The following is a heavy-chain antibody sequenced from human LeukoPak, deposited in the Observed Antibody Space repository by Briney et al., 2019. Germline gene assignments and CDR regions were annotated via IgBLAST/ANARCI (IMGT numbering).Heavy chain of an antibody. CDR3: ARVYSSGWYEYYYYFMDV. V-gene: IGHV1-2*02. CDR2: INPNSGGT. Sequence: ASVKVSCKASGCTFTGYYMHWVRQAPGQGLEWMGWINPNSGGTNYAQKLQGRVTMTTDTSTSTAYMELRSLRSDDTAVYYCARVYSSGWYEYYYYFMDVWGKGTTVTVSS. CDR1: GCTFTGYY. D-gene: IGHD6-19*01. J-gene: IGHJ6*03.